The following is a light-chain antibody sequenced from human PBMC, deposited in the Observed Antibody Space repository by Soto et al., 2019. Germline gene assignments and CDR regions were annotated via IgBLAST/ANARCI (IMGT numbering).Light chain of an antibody. CDR2: DVS. V-gene: IGLV2-14*01. CDR1: SSDVGGYNY. Sequence: QSALTQPASVSGSRGQSITISCTGTSSDVGGYNYVSWYQQHPGKASKLMIYDVSNRPSGVSNRFSGSKSGNTASLTISGLQAEDEADYYCSSYTSSSTLVFGGGTKLTVL. J-gene: IGLJ2*01. CDR3: SSYTSSSTLV.